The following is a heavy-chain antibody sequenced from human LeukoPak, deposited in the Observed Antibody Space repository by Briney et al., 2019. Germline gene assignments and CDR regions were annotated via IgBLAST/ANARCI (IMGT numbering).Heavy chain of an antibody. V-gene: IGHV3-7*01. CDR3: ASGDSFDD. CDR1: GFTFSDYW. CDR2: IKQDGSEK. J-gene: IGHJ4*02. Sequence: GGSLRLSCVASGFTFSDYWMSWVRQAPGKGLEWVANIKQDGSEKYYVDSAKGRFTISRDNAKSSLYLQMNSLRAEDTALYYCASGDSFDDWGQGTLVTVSS. D-gene: IGHD7-27*01.